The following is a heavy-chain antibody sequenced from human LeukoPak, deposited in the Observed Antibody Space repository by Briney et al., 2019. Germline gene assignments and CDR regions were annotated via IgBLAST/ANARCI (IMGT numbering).Heavy chain of an antibody. V-gene: IGHV3-21*01. Sequence: PGGSLTLSCAASGFTFSSYSMNWVRQAPGKGLEWVSSISSSSSYIYYADSVKGRFTISRDNAKNSLYLQMNSPRAEDTAVYYCARVPGGSHYNWFDPWGQGTLVTVSS. J-gene: IGHJ5*02. D-gene: IGHD2-15*01. CDR1: GFTFSSYS. CDR3: ARVPGGSHYNWFDP. CDR2: ISSSSSYI.